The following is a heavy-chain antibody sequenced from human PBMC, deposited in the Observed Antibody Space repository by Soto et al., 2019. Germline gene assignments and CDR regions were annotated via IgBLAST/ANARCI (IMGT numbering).Heavy chain of an antibody. CDR3: TGRGSGSYYRHEYIEITVVTTPGAYYYYYMDV. V-gene: IGHV3-23*02. CDR2: ISGSGGST. J-gene: IGHJ6*03. CDR1: GFTFSSYA. D-gene: IGHD3-10*01. Sequence: GGSLRLSCAASGFTFSSYAMSWVRQAPGKGLEWVSAISGSGGSTYYVDSVKGRFTISRDDSKNTLYLQMNSLKTEDTAVYYCTGRGSGSYYRHEYIEITVVTTPGAYYYYYMDVWGKGTTVTVSS.